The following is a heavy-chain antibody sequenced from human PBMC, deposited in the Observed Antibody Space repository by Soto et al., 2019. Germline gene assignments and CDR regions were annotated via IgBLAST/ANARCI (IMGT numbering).Heavy chain of an antibody. J-gene: IGHJ4*02. CDR3: ARGFGRFNY. V-gene: IGHV3-48*03. D-gene: IGHD3-10*01. Sequence: EVQLLESGGGLVQPGGSLRLSCGVSGFTFNDFEMNWVRQAPGKGLEWLAYIDGSGTTKKYADSVRGRFNISRDNPNNSLFLKMSSLSAAATAIYYCARGFGRFNYWGQGTLVSVSS. CDR2: IDGSGTTK. CDR1: GFTFNDFE.